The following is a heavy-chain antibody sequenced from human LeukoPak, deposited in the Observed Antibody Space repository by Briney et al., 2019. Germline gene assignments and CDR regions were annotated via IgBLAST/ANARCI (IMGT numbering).Heavy chain of an antibody. Sequence: KASETLSLTCTVSGGSSSDTTYYWTWIRQPPGKGLEWIASIHFSETKYNPSLKSRVTISGDTSKNQFSLKLSSVTAADTAVYYCASPSKLVISRGGFDIWGQGTVVTVSA. D-gene: IGHD3-22*01. CDR2: IHFSET. V-gene: IGHV4-39*01. J-gene: IGHJ3*02. CDR1: GGSSSDTTYY. CDR3: ASPSKLVISRGGFDI.